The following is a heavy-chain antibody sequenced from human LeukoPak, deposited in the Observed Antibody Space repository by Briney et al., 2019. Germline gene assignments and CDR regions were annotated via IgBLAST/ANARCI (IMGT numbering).Heavy chain of an antibody. D-gene: IGHD3-22*01. CDR3: ARDGSYDSSGYYDY. CDR2: ISSSSSYI. J-gene: IGHJ4*02. V-gene: IGHV3-21*01. Sequence: GGSLRLSCAASGFTFSSYSMNWVRQAPGEGLEWVSSISSSSSYIYYADSVKGRFTISRDNAKNSLYLQMNSLRAEDTAVYYCARDGSYDSSGYYDYWGQGTLVTVSS. CDR1: GFTFSSYS.